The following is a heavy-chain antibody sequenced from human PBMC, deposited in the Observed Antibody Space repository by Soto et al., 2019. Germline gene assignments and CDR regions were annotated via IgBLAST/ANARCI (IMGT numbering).Heavy chain of an antibody. D-gene: IGHD2-8*02. Sequence: PSETLSLTCTVSGGSISNYYWSWIRQPPGKGLEWIGYIYYSGSTNYNPSLKSRLTISVDTSKNQFSLKLTTATSADTAVDYCARDKSTVAFDYWGQGTLVTVSS. CDR3: ARDKSTVAFDY. V-gene: IGHV4-59*01. CDR2: IYYSGST. J-gene: IGHJ4*02. CDR1: GGSISNYY.